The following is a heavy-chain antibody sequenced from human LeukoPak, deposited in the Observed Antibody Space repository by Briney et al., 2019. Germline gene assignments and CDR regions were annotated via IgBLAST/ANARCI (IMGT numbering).Heavy chain of an antibody. V-gene: IGHV3-21*01. Sequence: GGSLRLSCAASGFTVSASYMTWVRQAPGKGLEWVSSISSSSSYIYYADSVKGRFTISRDNAKNSLYLQMNSLRAEDTAVYYCASEYYDSSGYYWGYYWGQGTLVTVSS. CDR1: GFTVSASY. CDR2: ISSSSSYI. J-gene: IGHJ4*02. D-gene: IGHD3-22*01. CDR3: ASEYYDSSGYYWGYY.